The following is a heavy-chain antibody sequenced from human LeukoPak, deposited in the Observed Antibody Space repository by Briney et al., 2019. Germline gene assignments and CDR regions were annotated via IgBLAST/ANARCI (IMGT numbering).Heavy chain of an antibody. CDR2: MNPNSGNT. Sequence: ASVKVSCKASGYTFTSYDINWVRQATGQGLEGMGWMNPNSGNTGYAQKFQGRVTMTRNTSISTAYMELSSLRSEDTAVYYCARKGTIAARPGWFDHWGQGTLVTVSS. J-gene: IGHJ5*02. D-gene: IGHD6-6*01. V-gene: IGHV1-8*01. CDR1: GYTFTSYD. CDR3: ARKGTIAARPGWFDH.